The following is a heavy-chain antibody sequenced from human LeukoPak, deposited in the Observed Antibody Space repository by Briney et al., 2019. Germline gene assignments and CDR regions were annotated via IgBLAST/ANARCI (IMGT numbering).Heavy chain of an antibody. J-gene: IGHJ4*02. V-gene: IGHV3-30-3*01. CDR2: ISYDGSNK. Sequence: PGGSLRLSCAASGFTFSSYAMHWVRQAPGKGLEWVAVISYDGSNKYYADSVKGRFTISRDNSKNTLYLQMNSLRAEDTAVYYCARGSLWFGESYFDYWGQGTLVTVSS. D-gene: IGHD3-10*01. CDR3: ARGSLWFGESYFDY. CDR1: GFTFSSYA.